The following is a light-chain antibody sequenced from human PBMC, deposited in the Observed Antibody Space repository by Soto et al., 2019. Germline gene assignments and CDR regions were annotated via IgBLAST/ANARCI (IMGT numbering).Light chain of an antibody. V-gene: IGLV2-14*01. CDR1: SSDVGHYNY. Sequence: QSALTQPASVSGSPGQSITISCTGTSSDVGHYNYVSWYQQYPGKAPKLMIYDVNTRPSGVSNRFSGSKSGNTASLTISGLQAVDEADYYCCSYTSSSTRIFGGGTKLTVL. CDR2: DVN. J-gene: IGLJ2*01. CDR3: CSYTSSSTRI.